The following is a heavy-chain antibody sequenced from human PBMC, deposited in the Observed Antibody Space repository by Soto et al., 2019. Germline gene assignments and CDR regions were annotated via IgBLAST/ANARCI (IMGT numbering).Heavy chain of an antibody. V-gene: IGHV1-3*01. D-gene: IGHD2-2*01. CDR1: GYTFTSYA. CDR3: GRDLYQSVFYYGMDV. Sequence: GASVKVSCKASGYTFTSYAMHWVRQAPGQRLEWMGWINAGNGNTKYSQKLQGRVTMTRDTSTSTAYMELRSLRSDDTAVYYFGRDLYQSVFYYGMDVWGQGTTVTVSS. CDR2: INAGNGNT. J-gene: IGHJ6*02.